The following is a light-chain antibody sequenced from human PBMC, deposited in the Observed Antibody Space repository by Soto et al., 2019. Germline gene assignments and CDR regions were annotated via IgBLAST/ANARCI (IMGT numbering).Light chain of an antibody. CDR1: FSDVGPHDY. V-gene: IGLV2-14*03. Sequence: QSVLTLAASVSGSPGQSITISCTGSFSDVGPHDYVSWYLQHPGKAPKLVIYDVTSRPSGVSGRFSGSKSGNTASLTISGLQAEDEADYYCCSYTTSSTYVFGTGTKVTVL. CDR2: DVT. CDR3: CSYTTSSTYV. J-gene: IGLJ1*01.